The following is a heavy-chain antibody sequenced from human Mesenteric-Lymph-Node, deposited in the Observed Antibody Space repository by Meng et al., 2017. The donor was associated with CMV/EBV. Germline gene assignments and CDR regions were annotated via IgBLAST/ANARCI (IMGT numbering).Heavy chain of an antibody. D-gene: IGHD3-10*01. CDR2: INRGGGTI. CDR1: GFTFSSYS. CDR3: ARDIYHGSGSYHAFDY. J-gene: IGHJ4*02. Sequence: GGSLRLSCAASGFTFSSYSMNWVRQAPGKGLEWVSYINRGGGTIYYADSVKGRFTISRDNARNSLYLQMNSLSVEDTAVYYCARDIYHGSGSYHAFDYWGQGTLVTVSS. V-gene: IGHV3-48*04.